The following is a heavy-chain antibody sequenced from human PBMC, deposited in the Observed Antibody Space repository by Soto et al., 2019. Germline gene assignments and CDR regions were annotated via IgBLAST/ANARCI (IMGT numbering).Heavy chain of an antibody. D-gene: IGHD3-22*01. V-gene: IGHV1-69*13. CDR3: ASRISRWTHMIVVAPFDY. Sequence: SVKVSCKASGGTFSSYAISWVRQAPGQGLEWMGGIIPIFGTANYAQKFQGRVTITADESTSTAYMELSSLRSEDTAVYYCASRISRWTHMIVVAPFDYWGQGTLVTVSS. CDR2: IIPIFGTA. CDR1: GGTFSSYA. J-gene: IGHJ4*02.